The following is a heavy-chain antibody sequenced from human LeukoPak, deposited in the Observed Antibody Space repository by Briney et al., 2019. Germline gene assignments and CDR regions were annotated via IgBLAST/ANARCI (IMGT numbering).Heavy chain of an antibody. D-gene: IGHD6-13*01. CDR2: ISSSGSTI. Sequence: GGSLRFSCAASGFTFSSYEMNWVRQAPGKGLEWVSYISSSGSTIYYADSVKGRFIISRDNAKNSLYLQMNSLRAEDTAVYYCARSPAAAGTGWFDPWGQGTLVTVSS. V-gene: IGHV3-48*03. CDR1: GFTFSSYE. CDR3: ARSPAAAGTGWFDP. J-gene: IGHJ5*02.